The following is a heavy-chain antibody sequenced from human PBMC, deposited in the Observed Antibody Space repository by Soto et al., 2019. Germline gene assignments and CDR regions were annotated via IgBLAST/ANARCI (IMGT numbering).Heavy chain of an antibody. V-gene: IGHV4-34*01. CDR1: GGSVNGYY. CDR3: ATRITVFGLLIPPFDP. J-gene: IGHJ5*02. D-gene: IGHD3-3*01. CDR2: INHTGGT. Sequence: SETLSLTCAVYGGSVNGYYWNWIRQHPGKGLEWIGEINHTGGTHYNPSLKSRVTMSVDTSKNQFSLRLSSVTAADTAIYYCATRITVFGLLIPPFDPWGQGTQVTVSS.